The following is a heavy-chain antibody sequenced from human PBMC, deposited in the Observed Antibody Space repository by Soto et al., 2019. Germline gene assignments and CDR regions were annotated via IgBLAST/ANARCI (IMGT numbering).Heavy chain of an antibody. CDR1: GYTFTTYG. Sequence: QVQLVQSGAEVKKPGASVKVSCKTSGYTFTTYGITWVRQAPGQGLEWMGWIRAYNGKTNYAQKLQGRVTMTTDTSTITAYMELRGLGSDYTAVYYCARDPARISPNTISYYFDYWGQGTLGTVSS. CDR2: IRAYNGKT. V-gene: IGHV1-18*01. J-gene: IGHJ4*02. D-gene: IGHD1-1*01. CDR3: ARDPARISPNTISYYFDY.